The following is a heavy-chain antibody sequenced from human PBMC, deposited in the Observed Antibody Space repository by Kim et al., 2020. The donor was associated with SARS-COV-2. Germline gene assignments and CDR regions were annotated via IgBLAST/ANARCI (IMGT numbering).Heavy chain of an antibody. Sequence: RFTISRDNSKNTLYLQMNSLRAEDTAVYYCAKDLSVGGKLAARPSYGMDVWGQGTTVTVSS. CDR3: AKDLSVGGKLAARPSYGMDV. V-gene: IGHV3-33*06. D-gene: IGHD6-6*01. J-gene: IGHJ6*02.